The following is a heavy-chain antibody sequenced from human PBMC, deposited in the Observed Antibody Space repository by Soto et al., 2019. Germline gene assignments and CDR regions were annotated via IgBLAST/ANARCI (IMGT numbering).Heavy chain of an antibody. J-gene: IGHJ5*02. V-gene: IGHV1-69*08. CDR3: ARDVVVPAAMGWGSRA. Sequence: QVQLVQSGAEVKKPGSSVKVSCKASGGTFSSYTISWVRQAPGQGLEWMGRIIPILGIANYAQKFQGRVTITADKSTSTAYMELRSLRSEDTAVYYCARDVVVPAAMGWGSRAWGQGTLVTVSS. CDR2: IIPILGIA. CDR1: GGTFSSYT. D-gene: IGHD2-2*01.